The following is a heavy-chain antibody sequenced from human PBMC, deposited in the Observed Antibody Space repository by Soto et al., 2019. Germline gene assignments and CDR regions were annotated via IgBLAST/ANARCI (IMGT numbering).Heavy chain of an antibody. CDR3: AKHIRWERAKDWPHS. V-gene: IGHV3-23*01. CDR2: IRVSGDGT. J-gene: IGHJ5*01. CDR1: GGNFSIFA. Sequence: GGSVGLACALSGGNFSIFAMSLVRQSPGKGLEWVSAIRVSGDGTSYIDSVAGRFTISRDNLKNTLFLQMDRLRAEDTDVYFCAKHIRWERAKDWPHSWG. D-gene: IGHD3-16*01.